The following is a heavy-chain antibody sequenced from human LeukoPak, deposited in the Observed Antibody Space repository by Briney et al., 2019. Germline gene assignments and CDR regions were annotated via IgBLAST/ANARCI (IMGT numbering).Heavy chain of an antibody. CDR2: FSASGNS. V-gene: IGHV4-61*02. CDR1: GDSISSDDYY. D-gene: IGHD2-21*02. J-gene: IGHJ4*02. Sequence: PSETLSLTCTVSGDSISSDDYYWSWIRQPAGTGLEWIGRFSASGNSNYNPSLKSRVTISVDTSKNQFSLKLSSVTAADTAVYYCARELLSGLIDYWGQGTLVTVSS. CDR3: ARELLSGLIDY.